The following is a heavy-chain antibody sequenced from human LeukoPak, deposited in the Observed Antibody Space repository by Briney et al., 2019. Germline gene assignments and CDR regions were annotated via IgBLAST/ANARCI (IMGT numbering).Heavy chain of an antibody. Sequence: SETLSLTCAVYGGSFSGYYWSWIRQPPGKGLEWIGEINHSGSTNYNPSLKSRVTISIDTSKNQFSLKLSSATAADTAVYYCASRLARVRGVIITSKGFGYWGQGTLVTVSS. CDR1: GGSFSGYY. CDR3: ASRLARVRGVIITSKGFGY. V-gene: IGHV4-34*01. CDR2: INHSGST. J-gene: IGHJ4*02. D-gene: IGHD3-10*01.